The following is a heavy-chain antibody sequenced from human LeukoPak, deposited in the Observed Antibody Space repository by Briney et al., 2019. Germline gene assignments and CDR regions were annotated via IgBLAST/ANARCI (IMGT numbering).Heavy chain of an antibody. CDR1: EYSFSNYW. CDR3: VRHHYIGCYYPDY. V-gene: IGHV5-51*01. CDR2: IYPGDSDT. D-gene: IGHD1-26*01. Sequence: GESLKISCKGSEYSFSNYWIGWVRQMPGKGLEWMGIIYPGDSDTRYSPSFQGQVTISGDKSISTAYLQWSSLKASDTAMYYCVRHHYIGCYYPDYWGQGTLVTVSS. J-gene: IGHJ4*02.